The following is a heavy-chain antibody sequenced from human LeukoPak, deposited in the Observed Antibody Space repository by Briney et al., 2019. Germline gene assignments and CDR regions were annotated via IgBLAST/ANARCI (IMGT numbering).Heavy chain of an antibody. CDR1: GFTFSSYS. D-gene: IGHD2-2*01. CDR3: ARDLLNDEGSSYFFDQ. Sequence: GGSLRLSCAASGFTFSSYSMNWVRQAPGKGLEWVSSISSSSSYIYYADSVKGRFTISRDNAKNSLYLQMNSLRAEDTAVYYCARDLLNDEGSSYFFDQWGQGTLVTVSS. V-gene: IGHV3-21*01. J-gene: IGHJ4*02. CDR2: ISSSSSYI.